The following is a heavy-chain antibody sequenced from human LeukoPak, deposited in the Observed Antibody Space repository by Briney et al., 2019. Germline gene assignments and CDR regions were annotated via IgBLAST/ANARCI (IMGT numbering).Heavy chain of an antibody. CDR3: ARDPGLHPNWFDP. Sequence: PGGSLRLSCAASGFTFSSYEMNWVRQAPGKGLEWVSYISSSGSTIYYADSVKGRFTISRDNAKNSLYLQMNSLRAEDTAVYYCARDPGLHPNWFDPWGQGTLVTVSS. CDR1: GFTFSSYE. V-gene: IGHV3-48*03. J-gene: IGHJ5*02. CDR2: ISSSGSTI.